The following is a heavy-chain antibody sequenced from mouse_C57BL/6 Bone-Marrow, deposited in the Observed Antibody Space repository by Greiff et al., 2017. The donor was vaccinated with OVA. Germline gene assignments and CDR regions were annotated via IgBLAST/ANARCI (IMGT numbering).Heavy chain of an antibody. CDR2: ISNGGGST. J-gene: IGHJ1*03. CDR3: ARRLYGYWYFDV. D-gene: IGHD1-1*01. V-gene: IGHV5-12*01. CDR1: GFTFSDYY. Sequence: EVKLVESGGGLVQPGGSLKLSCAASGFTFSDYYMYWVRQTPEKRLEWVAYISNGGGSTYYPDTVKGQFTISRDNAKNTLYLQMSRLKSEDTAMYYCARRLYGYWYFDVWGTGTTVTVSS.